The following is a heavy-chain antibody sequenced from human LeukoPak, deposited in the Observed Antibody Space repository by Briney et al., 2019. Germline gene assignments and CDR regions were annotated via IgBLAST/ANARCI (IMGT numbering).Heavy chain of an antibody. D-gene: IGHD3-3*01. V-gene: IGHV3-33*01. CDR2: IWYDGSNK. CDR3: ARSGPAHTIFGVVTPAPFDI. CDR1: GFTFSSYG. J-gene: IGHJ3*02. Sequence: GGSLRLSCAASGFTFSSYGMHWVRQAPGKGLEWVAVIWYDGSNKYYADSVKGRFTISRDNSKNTLYLQMNSLRAEDTAVYYCARSGPAHTIFGVVTPAPFDIWGQGTMVTVSS.